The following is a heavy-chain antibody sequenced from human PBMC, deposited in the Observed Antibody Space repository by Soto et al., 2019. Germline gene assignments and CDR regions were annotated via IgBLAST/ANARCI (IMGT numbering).Heavy chain of an antibody. Sequence: GGSLRLSCAASGFTFSSYAMHWVRQAPGKGLEWVAVISYDGSNKYYADSVKGRFTISRDNSKNTLYLQMNSLRAEDTAVYYCAREDIAVAADYWGQGTLVTVSS. CDR2: ISYDGSNK. D-gene: IGHD6-19*01. V-gene: IGHV3-30-3*01. CDR3: AREDIAVAADY. J-gene: IGHJ4*02. CDR1: GFTFSSYA.